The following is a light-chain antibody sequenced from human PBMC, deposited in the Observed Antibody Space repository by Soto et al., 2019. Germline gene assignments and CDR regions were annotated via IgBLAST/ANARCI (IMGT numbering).Light chain of an antibody. V-gene: IGKV1-9*01. CDR2: PAS. Sequence: DMQLTQSPSFLSASVGDRVTITCRASQGIDSYLAWYQQKPGKAPKLLIYPASTLEGGVPSRFSGSGSGTEFTLTNSTLQPEDFATYYCQQLHTYPFTFGGGTKVEI. J-gene: IGKJ4*01. CDR3: QQLHTYPFT. CDR1: QGIDSY.